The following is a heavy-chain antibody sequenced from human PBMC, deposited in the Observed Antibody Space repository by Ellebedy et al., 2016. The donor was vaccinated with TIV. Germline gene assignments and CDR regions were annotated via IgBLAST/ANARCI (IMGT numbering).Heavy chain of an antibody. Sequence: ASVKVSCKASGYTFTSHGISWVRQAPGQGLEWMGWISVYNGDTRYAQRLQGRVAMTTDTSTSTAHMELKSLRSDDTAVYYCARTGPFVCDSSGFLLYWGQGSLVTVTS. CDR1: GYTFTSHG. D-gene: IGHD3-22*01. CDR3: ARTGPFVCDSSGFLLY. CDR2: ISVYNGDT. V-gene: IGHV1-18*04. J-gene: IGHJ4*02.